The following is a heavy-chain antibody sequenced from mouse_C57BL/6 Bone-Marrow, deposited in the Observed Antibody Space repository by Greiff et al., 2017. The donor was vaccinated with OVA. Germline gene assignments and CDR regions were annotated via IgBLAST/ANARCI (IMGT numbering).Heavy chain of an antibody. V-gene: IGHV1-82*01. CDR2: IYPGDGDT. D-gene: IGHD4-1*01. J-gene: IGHJ2*01. CDR1: GYAFSSSW. CDR3: ARSELGPYYFDY. Sequence: QVQLKESGPELVKPGASVKISCKASGYAFSSSWMNWVKQRPGKGLEWIGRIYPGDGDTNYNGKFKGKATLTADKSSSTAYMQLSSLTSEDSAVYFCARSELGPYYFDYWGQGTTLTVSS.